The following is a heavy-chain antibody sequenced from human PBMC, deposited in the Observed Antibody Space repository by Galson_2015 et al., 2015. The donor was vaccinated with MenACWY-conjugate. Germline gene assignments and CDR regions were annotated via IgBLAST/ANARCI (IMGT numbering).Heavy chain of an antibody. J-gene: IGHJ3*02. D-gene: IGHD5-18*01. CDR3: ARVDTAMVWGAFDI. CDR1: GYTFTSYA. Sequence: SVKVSCKASGYTFTSYAMHWVRQAPGQRLEWMGWINAGNGNTKYSQKFQGRVTITRDTSASTAYMELSSLRSEDTAVYYCARVDTAMVWGAFDIWGQGTMVTVSS. V-gene: IGHV1-3*01. CDR2: INAGNGNT.